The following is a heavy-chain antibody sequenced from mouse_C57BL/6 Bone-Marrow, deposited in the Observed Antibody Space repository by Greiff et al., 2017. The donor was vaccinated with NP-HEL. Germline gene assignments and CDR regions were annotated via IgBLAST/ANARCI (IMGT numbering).Heavy chain of an antibody. J-gene: IGHJ3*01. Sequence: VQLQQSGPELVKPGASVKISCKASGYALSSSWMNWVKQRPGKGLEWIGRIYPGDGDTNYNGKFKGKATLTADKSSSTAYMQLSSLTSEDSAVYFCARGGYYWFAYWGQGTLVTVSA. CDR1: GYALSSSW. CDR3: ARGGYYWFAY. V-gene: IGHV1-82*01. D-gene: IGHD2-3*01. CDR2: IYPGDGDT.